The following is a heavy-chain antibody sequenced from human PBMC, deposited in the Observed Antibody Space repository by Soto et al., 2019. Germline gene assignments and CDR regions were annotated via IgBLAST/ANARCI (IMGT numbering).Heavy chain of an antibody. Sequence: GGSLRLSCAASGFTFSSYSMNWVRQAPGKGLEWVSSISSSSSYIYYADSVKGRFTISRXXXXXXXXXXXXXXXAEDXXXXXXARDFXNPRSIAARQGTPGGYWGQGTLVTVSS. V-gene: IGHV3-21*01. CDR3: ARDFXNPRSIAARQGTPGGY. J-gene: IGHJ4*02. CDR1: GFTFSSYS. D-gene: IGHD6-6*01. CDR2: ISSSSSYI.